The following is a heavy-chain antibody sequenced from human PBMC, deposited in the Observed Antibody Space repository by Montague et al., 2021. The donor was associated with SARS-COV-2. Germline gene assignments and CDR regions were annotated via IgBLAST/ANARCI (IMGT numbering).Heavy chain of an antibody. D-gene: IGHD6-13*01. CDR1: GGSISSSSYY. Sequence: ETLSLTRTVSGGSISSSSYYWGWIRQPPGKGLEWIGSIYYSGSTYYNPSLKSRVTISVDTSKNQFSLKLSSVTAADTAVYYCARKEMKYSSIWSTGGNWFDPWGQGTLVTVSS. V-gene: IGHV4-39*01. CDR2: IYYSGST. CDR3: ARKEMKYSSIWSTGGNWFDP. J-gene: IGHJ5*02.